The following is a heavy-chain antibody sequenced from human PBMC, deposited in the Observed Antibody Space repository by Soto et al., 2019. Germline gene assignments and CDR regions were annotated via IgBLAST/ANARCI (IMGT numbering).Heavy chain of an antibody. V-gene: IGHV4-39*07. CDR2: IYYSGST. CDR3: ARDQNGSGNYYTRYFDY. CDR1: GGSISSSSYY. J-gene: IGHJ4*02. Sequence: SETLSLTCAVSGGSISSSSYYLGWIRQPPGKGLEWIGSIYYSGSTYYNPSLKSRVTISVDKSKNQFSLNLSSVTAADTAVYYCARDQNGSGNYYTRYFDYWGQGTLVTVSS. D-gene: IGHD3-10*01.